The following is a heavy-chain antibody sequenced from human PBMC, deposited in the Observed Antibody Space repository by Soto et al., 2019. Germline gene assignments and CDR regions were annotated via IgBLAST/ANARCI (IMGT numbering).Heavy chain of an antibody. Sequence: SETLSLTCTVSGASISSGDYFWSWIRQSPGKGLQWIGYIYDSGSSYYNPSFESRVAISLDTSKSQFSLNVTSVTAADTAVYFCARGRYCLTGRCFPNWFDSWGQGTLVTVSS. CDR2: IYDSGSS. CDR1: GASISSGDYF. V-gene: IGHV4-30-4*01. D-gene: IGHD2-15*01. CDR3: ARGRYCLTGRCFPNWFDS. J-gene: IGHJ5*01.